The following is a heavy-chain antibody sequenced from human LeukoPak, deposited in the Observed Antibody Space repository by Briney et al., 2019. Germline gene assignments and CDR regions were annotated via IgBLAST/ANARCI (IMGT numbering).Heavy chain of an antibody. CDR3: ARDLGAGSGSYSPRFDY. CDR2: ISSSGSTI. D-gene: IGHD3-10*01. V-gene: IGHV3-48*03. Sequence: TGGSLRLSCAASGFTFSSYEMNWVRQAPGKGLEWVSYISSSGSTIYYADSVKGRFTISRDNAKNSLYLQMNSLRAEDTAAYYCARDLGAGSGSYSPRFDYWGQGTLVTVSS. CDR1: GFTFSSYE. J-gene: IGHJ4*02.